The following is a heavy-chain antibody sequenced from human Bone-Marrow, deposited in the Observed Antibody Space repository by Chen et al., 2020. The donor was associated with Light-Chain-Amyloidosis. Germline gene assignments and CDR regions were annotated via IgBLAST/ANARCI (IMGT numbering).Heavy chain of an antibody. CDR2: INPNLGGT. D-gene: IGHD1-26*01. Sequence: QVHLVQSGAEVKKPGASVKVSCKASGYTFIDYHLNWVRQAPGQGLEWMGWINPNLGGTDAAQKFQVRVTMTRDTSISTVYMELSRLRSDDTAVYYCARSSGLGADSGVQGTLVTASS. CDR1: GYTFIDYH. V-gene: IGHV1-2*02. CDR3: ARSSGLGADS. J-gene: IGHJ4*02.